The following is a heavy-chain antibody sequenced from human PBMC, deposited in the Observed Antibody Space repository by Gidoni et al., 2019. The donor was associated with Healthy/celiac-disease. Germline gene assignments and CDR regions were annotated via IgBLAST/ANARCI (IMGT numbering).Heavy chain of an antibody. J-gene: IGHJ4*02. CDR3: ASRQLSSGWFLFDY. CDR1: GFTFSDYY. D-gene: IGHD6-19*01. CDR2: ISSSSSYT. Sequence: QVQLVESGGGLVKPGGSLRLSCAAAGFTFSDYYMSWIRQAPGKGLEWVSYISSSSSYTNYADSVKGRFTISRDNAKNSLYLQMTSLRAEDTAVYYCASRQLSSGWFLFDYWGQGTLVTVSS. V-gene: IGHV3-11*06.